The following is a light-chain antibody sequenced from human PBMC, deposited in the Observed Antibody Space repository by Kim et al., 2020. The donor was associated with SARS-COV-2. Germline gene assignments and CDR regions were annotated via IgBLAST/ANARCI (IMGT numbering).Light chain of an antibody. CDR1: NIGSKS. CDR2: YDV. V-gene: IGLV3-21*04. CDR3: QVWDSSNDWV. J-gene: IGLJ3*02. Sequence: VAPGKTARITCGGNNIGSKSVHWYQQKPGQAPVLVIYYDVDRPSGIPERFSGSNSGNTATLTISRVEAGDEADYYCQVWDSSNDWVFGGGTQLTVL.